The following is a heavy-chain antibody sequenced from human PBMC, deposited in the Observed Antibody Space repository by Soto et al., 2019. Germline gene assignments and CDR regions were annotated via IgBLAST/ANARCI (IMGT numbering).Heavy chain of an antibody. V-gene: IGHV4-34*01. D-gene: IGHD3-3*01. CDR1: GGSLSGYY. CDR2: INHSGST. Sequence: SDTLSLTCAVYGGSLSGYYWSWIRQSPGKGLEWIGEINHSGSTNYNPSLKSRVTISVDTSKNQFSLKLSSVTAADTAVYYCARGGRGFLWSGDPSAFDIWGQGTLVTVSS. CDR3: ARGGRGFLWSGDPSAFDI. J-gene: IGHJ3*02.